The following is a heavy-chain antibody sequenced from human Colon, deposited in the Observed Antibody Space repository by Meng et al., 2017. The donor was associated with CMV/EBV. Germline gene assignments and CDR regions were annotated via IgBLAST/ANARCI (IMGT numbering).Heavy chain of an antibody. CDR3: ASDFWTTGVTVRGLSNH. CDR2: ISAHTGNT. D-gene: IGHD2/OR15-2a*01. V-gene: IGHV1-18*01. CDR1: TSTVHG. J-gene: IGHJ5*02. Sequence: TSTVHGISCLRQAPGQGPEWMGWISAHTGNTNSAQKHQGRVTMTTATSTDTVYMQMCTLTSDHRAVYYSASDFWTTGVTVRGLSNHWGQGTMVTVSS.